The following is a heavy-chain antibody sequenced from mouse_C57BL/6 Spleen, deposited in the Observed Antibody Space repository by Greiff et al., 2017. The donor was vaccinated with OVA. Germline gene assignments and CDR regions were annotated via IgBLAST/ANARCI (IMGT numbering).Heavy chain of an antibody. CDR1: GYSITSGYY. CDR3: ARDGTGLFAY. Sequence: EVKLVESGPGLVKPSQSLSLTCSVTGYSITSGYYWNWIRQFPGNKLEWMGYISYDGSNNYNPSLKNRISITRDTSKNQFFLKLNSVTTEDTATYYCARDGTGLFAYWGQGTLVTVSA. J-gene: IGHJ3*01. CDR2: ISYDGSN. D-gene: IGHD4-1*01. V-gene: IGHV3-6*01.